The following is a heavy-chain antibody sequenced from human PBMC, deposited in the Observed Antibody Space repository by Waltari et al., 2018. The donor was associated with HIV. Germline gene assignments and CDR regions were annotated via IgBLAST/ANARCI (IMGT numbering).Heavy chain of an antibody. CDR1: GSTFTSPGYY. V-gene: IGHV1-2*02. CDR2: VNPNSGGT. D-gene: IGHD3-16*01. J-gene: IGHJ4*02. Sequence: QAQLVQSGAEVKKPGASVKVSCKASGSTFTSPGYYVHWGRQAPGQGLEWMGWVNPNSGGTVYAQNFQGRVTMTRDTSISTAYMELSRLRSDDTAIYYCAVPWGMTEPTDYWGQGTLVTVSS. CDR3: AVPWGMTEPTDY.